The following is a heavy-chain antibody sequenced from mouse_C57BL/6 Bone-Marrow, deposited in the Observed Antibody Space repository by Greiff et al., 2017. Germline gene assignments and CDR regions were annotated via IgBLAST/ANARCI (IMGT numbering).Heavy chain of an antibody. CDR1: GYSIPSGYY. CDR2: ISYDGSN. CDR3: ATYDYDEGAAMDY. D-gene: IGHD2-4*01. J-gene: IGHJ4*01. V-gene: IGHV3-6*01. Sequence: EVKLMESGPGLVKPSQSLSLTCSVTGYSIPSGYYWNWIRQFPGNKLEWMGYISYDGSNNYNPSLKNRISITRDTSKNQFFLKLNSVTTEDTATYYCATYDYDEGAAMDYWGQGTSVTVSS.